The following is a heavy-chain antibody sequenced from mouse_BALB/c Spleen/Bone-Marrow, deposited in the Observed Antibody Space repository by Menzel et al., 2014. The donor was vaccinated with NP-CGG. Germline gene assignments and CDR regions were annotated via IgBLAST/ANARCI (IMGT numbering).Heavy chain of an antibody. V-gene: IGHV2-9*02. CDR2: IWAGGST. CDR1: GSSLTSYG. Sequence: VQLVESGPGLVAPSQSLSITCTVSGSSLTSYGVHWVRQPPGKGLEWLGVIWAGGSTNYNSALMSRLSISKDNSKSQVFLKMNSLQTDDTAMYYCARAPLLRYHYAMDYWGQGTSVTVSS. J-gene: IGHJ4*01. CDR3: ARAPLLRYHYAMDY. D-gene: IGHD1-1*01.